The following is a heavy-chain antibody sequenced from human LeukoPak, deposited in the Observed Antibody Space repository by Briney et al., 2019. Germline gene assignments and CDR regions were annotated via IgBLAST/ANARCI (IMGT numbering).Heavy chain of an antibody. CDR1: GGALSSYY. D-gene: IGHD6-13*01. V-gene: IGHV4-4*07. CDR3: AREVIAAAGLVDY. CDR2: IYITGST. J-gene: IGHJ4*02. Sequence: SQTLSLTRTVSGGALSSYYWSWVREPAGKGLEWIGRIYITGSTNSNPSLKSRVTMSVDTSKNQFSLKRSSGTAPDTAVYYCAREVIAAAGLVDYWGQGTLVTVSS.